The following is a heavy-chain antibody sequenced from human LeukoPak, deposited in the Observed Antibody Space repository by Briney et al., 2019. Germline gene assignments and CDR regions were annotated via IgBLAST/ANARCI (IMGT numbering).Heavy chain of an antibody. J-gene: IGHJ6*03. V-gene: IGHV1-69*01. D-gene: IGHD6-13*01. CDR3: AVPGIAAAGTQLDYYYYMDV. CDR1: GGTFSSYA. Sequence: SVKVSCKASGGTFSSYAISWVRQAPGQGLEWMGGIIPIFGTANCAQKFQGRVTITADESTSTAYMELSSLRSEDTAVYYCAVPGIAAAGTQLDYYYYMDVWGKGTTVTVSS. CDR2: IIPIFGTA.